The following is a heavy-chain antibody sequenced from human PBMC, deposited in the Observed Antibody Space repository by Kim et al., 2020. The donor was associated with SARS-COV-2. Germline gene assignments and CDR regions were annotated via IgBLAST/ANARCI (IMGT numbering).Heavy chain of an antibody. D-gene: IGHD4-17*01. CDR3: ARGVTVTTRAPLEY. CDR2: ISSSSSTI. J-gene: IGHJ4*02. Sequence: GGSLRLSCAASGFTFSSYSMNWVRQAPGKGLEWVSYISSSSSTIYYADSVKGRFTISRDNAKNSLYLQMNSLRDEDTAVYYCARGVTVTTRAPLEYWGQGTLVTVSS. CDR1: GFTFSSYS. V-gene: IGHV3-48*02.